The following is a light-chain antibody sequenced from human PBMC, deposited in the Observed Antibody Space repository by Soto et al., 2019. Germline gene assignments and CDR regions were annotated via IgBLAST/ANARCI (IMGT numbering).Light chain of an antibody. J-gene: IGLJ1*01. CDR2: KDS. CDR1: ALSKQY. Sequence: SYELTQPPSVSVSPGQTARISCSGDALSKQYTYWYQQKPGQAPVLVMYKDSERPSGIPERFSGSSSGTSVTLTITGVQAEDEADYYCQSADSSGTYVFAAGTSSPS. V-gene: IGLV3-25*03. CDR3: QSADSSGTYV.